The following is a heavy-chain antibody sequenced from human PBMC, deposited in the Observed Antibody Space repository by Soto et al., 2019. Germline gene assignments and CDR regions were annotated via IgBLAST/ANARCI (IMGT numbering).Heavy chain of an antibody. V-gene: IGHV3-13*01. J-gene: IGHJ3*02. D-gene: IGHD3-9*01. CDR2: IDTAGGT. CDR3: VREDVGTGLRAFDI. Sequence: GGSLRLSCAASGFTFSNYDMQWVRQAAGKGLEWVSGIDTAGGTYYSGSVKGGFTISRENAKNSLYLQMDSLRAGDTAVYYCVREDVGTGLRAFDIWGQGTMVTVSS. CDR1: GFTFSNYD.